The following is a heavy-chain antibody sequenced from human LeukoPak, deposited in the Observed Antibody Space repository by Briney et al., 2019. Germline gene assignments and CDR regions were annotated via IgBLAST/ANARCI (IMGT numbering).Heavy chain of an antibody. V-gene: IGHV3-30*18. J-gene: IGHJ4*02. Sequence: GGSLRLSCAASGFTFSNFGMHWVRQAPGKGLEWVAVISYDGKNEYYTDSVKGRFTISRDNAKNTVYLQMNSLKPEDTAVYYCAQQMAVDYFDYWGQGTLVTVSS. CDR2: ISYDGKNE. CDR3: AQQMAVDYFDY. D-gene: IGHD5-24*01. CDR1: GFTFSNFG.